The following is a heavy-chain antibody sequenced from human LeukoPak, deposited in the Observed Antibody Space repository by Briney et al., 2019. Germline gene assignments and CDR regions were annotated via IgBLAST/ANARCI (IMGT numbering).Heavy chain of an antibody. J-gene: IGHJ4*02. D-gene: IGHD1-26*01. Sequence: GRSLRLSCPAAGFTFSSFCIHWVRQAPGNGLVWVPRINGNGRRTDYADSVKGRFTISRDNAHNMVYLQMNSLRVEDTAVYYCARAPWELDDWGQGTLVTVSS. CDR2: INGNGRRT. CDR1: GFTFSSFC. CDR3: ARAPWELDD. V-gene: IGHV3-74*01.